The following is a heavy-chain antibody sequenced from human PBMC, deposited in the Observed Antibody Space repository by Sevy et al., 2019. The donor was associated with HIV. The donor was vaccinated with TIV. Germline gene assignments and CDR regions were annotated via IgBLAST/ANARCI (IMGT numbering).Heavy chain of an antibody. CDR3: TTACTDGVCPLRYYGMDV. V-gene: IGHV3-15*01. D-gene: IGHD2-8*01. CDR1: GFTFSNAW. Sequence: GGSLRLSCAASGFTFSNAWMSWVRQAPGKGLEWDGRIKSKTDGGTTDYAAPVKGRFTISRDDSKNTLYLQMNSLKTEDTAVYYCTTACTDGVCPLRYYGMDVWGQGTTVTVSS. CDR2: IKSKTDGGTT. J-gene: IGHJ6*02.